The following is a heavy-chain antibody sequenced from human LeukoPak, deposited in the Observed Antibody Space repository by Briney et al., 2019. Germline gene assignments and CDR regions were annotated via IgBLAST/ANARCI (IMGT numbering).Heavy chain of an antibody. J-gene: IGHJ5*02. CDR3: ATETSGSYRRWFDP. CDR2: INPNSGGT. Sequence: WASVKVSCKASGYTFTGYYMHWVRQAPGQGLEWMGWINPNSGGTNYAQKFQGRVTMTRDTSISTAYMELSRLRSDGTAVYYCATETSGSYRRWFDPWGQGTLVTVSS. D-gene: IGHD1-26*01. CDR1: GYTFTGYY. V-gene: IGHV1-2*02.